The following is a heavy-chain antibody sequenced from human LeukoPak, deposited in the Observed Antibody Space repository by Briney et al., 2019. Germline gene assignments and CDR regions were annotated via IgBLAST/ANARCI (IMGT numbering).Heavy chain of an antibody. V-gene: IGHV3-23*01. CDR3: AKVGSGSYYNVGYFDY. CDR2: VSGSAGST. J-gene: IGHJ4*02. CDR1: GFTFSNFA. Sequence: GGSLRLSCAASGFTFSNFAMTWVRQAPGKGLEWVSGVSGSAGSTYYADSVKGRFTISRDNSKNTLYLQMNSLRAEDTAVYYCAKVGSGSYYNVGYFDYWGQGTLVTVSS. D-gene: IGHD3-10*01.